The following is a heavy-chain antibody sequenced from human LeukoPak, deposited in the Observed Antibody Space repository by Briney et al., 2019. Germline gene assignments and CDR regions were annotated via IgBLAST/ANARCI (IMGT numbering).Heavy chain of an antibody. D-gene: IGHD1-26*01. CDR2: INPNSGGT. J-gene: IGHJ3*02. Sequence: ASVKVSCKASGYTFTAYRLYWVRQAPGQGLEWMGWINPNSGGTNFAQKFQGRVTMTRDTSITTAYIELSSLRSDDTAVYYCASDRGRPDAFDIWGQGTMVTVSS. CDR3: ASDRGRPDAFDI. CDR1: GYTFTAYR. V-gene: IGHV1-2*02.